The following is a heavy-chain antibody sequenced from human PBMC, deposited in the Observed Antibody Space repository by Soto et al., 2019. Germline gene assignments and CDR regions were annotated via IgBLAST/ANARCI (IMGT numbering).Heavy chain of an antibody. D-gene: IGHD2-15*01. CDR2: IIPIFGTA. J-gene: IGHJ6*02. CDR3: ARAQGGSRSLDIYYYYYYGMDV. Sequence: QVQLVQSGAEVKKPGSSVKVSCKAPGGTFISYAISWVRQAPGQGLEWMGGIIPIFGTAKYAQKFQGRVTITADESTSTGYMELSSLRSEDTAVYYCARAQGGSRSLDIYYYYYYGMDVWGQGTTVTGSS. CDR1: GGTFISYA. V-gene: IGHV1-69*01.